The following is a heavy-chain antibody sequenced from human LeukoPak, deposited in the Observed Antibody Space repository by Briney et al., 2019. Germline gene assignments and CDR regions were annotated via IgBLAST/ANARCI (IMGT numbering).Heavy chain of an antibody. D-gene: IGHD3-16*01. J-gene: IGHJ4*02. V-gene: IGHV3-9*01. CDR3: AKDAPGGSYFDY. CDR2: ISWNSGSI. Sequence: GGSLRLSCAASGFTFDDYAMHWVRQAPGKGLEWVSGISWNSGSIGYADSVKGRFTISRDNAKNSLYLQMNSLRAEDTAVYYCAKDAPGGSYFDYWGQGTLVTVSS. CDR1: GFTFDDYA.